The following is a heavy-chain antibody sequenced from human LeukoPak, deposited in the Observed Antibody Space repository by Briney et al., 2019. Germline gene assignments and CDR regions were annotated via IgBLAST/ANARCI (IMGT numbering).Heavy chain of an antibody. CDR3: ARQISITMVRGVIYYYYYYMDV. V-gene: IGHV3-7*01. Sequence: PGGSLRLSCAASGFTFSSYWMSWVRQAPGKGLEWVANIKQDGSEKYYVDSVKGRFTISRDNDKNSLYLQMNSLRAEDTAVYYCARQISITMVRGVIYYYYYYMDVWGKGTTVTVSS. CDR2: IKQDGSEK. J-gene: IGHJ6*03. CDR1: GFTFSSYW. D-gene: IGHD3-10*01.